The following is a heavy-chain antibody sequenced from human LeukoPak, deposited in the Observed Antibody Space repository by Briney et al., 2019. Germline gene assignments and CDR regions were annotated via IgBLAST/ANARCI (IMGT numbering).Heavy chain of an antibody. CDR3: AKGHYYGSGSLDY. D-gene: IGHD3-10*01. V-gene: IGHV3-23*01. Sequence: GGSLRLSCAASGFTFSSYAMSWVRQAPGKGLEWVSAISGSGGSTYYADSVKGRFTISRDNSKNTMYLQMNSLTAQDTAVSYCAKGHYYGSGSLDYWGQGTLVTVSS. CDR2: ISGSGGST. CDR1: GFTFSSYA. J-gene: IGHJ4*02.